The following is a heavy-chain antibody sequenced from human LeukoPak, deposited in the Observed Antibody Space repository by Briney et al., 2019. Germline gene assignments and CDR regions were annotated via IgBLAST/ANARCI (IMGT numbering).Heavy chain of an antibody. CDR2: ISGSGGST. V-gene: IGHV3-23*01. Sequence: AGGSLRLSCAASGFTFSSYAMNWVRQAPGKGLEWVSDISGSGGSTYYADSVKGRFTISRDNSKSTLYLQMNSLRAEDTAVYYCAKKAYGKIDYWGQGTLVTVSS. J-gene: IGHJ4*02. CDR3: AKKAYGKIDY. D-gene: IGHD4-17*01. CDR1: GFTFSSYA.